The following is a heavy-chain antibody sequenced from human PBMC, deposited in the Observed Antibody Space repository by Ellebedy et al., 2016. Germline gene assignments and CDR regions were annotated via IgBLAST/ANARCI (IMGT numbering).Heavy chain of an antibody. CDR3: ARSYYYGSGRTQSYGMDV. Sequence: GESLKISXAASGFTFSSYGMLWVRQAPGKGLVWVAVIWYDGSNKYYADSVKGRFTISRDISKNTLDLQMNSLRAEDTAVYYCARSYYYGSGRTQSYGMDVWGQGTTVTVSS. V-gene: IGHV3-33*01. CDR1: GFTFSSYG. CDR2: IWYDGSNK. J-gene: IGHJ6*02. D-gene: IGHD3-10*01.